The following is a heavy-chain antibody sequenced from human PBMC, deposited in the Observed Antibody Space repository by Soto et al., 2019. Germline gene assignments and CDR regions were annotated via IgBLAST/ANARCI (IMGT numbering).Heavy chain of an antibody. J-gene: IGHJ3*02. CDR3: AGSSGGSCYSYAFDI. CDR2: IDWNDDK. Sequence: SGPTLVNPTQTLTLTCTFSGFSLSTSGMCVSWIRQPPGKALEWLARIDWNDDKYYSTSLKTRLTISKDTSKNQMVLTITNMKPFDSASYYCAGSSGGSCYSYAFDIWGQGTMVTVSS. D-gene: IGHD2-15*01. V-gene: IGHV2-70*11. CDR1: GFSLSTSGMC.